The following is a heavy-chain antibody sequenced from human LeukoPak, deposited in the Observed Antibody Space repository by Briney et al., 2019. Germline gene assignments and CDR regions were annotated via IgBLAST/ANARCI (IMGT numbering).Heavy chain of an antibody. V-gene: IGHV3-66*01. J-gene: IGHJ4*02. Sequence: GGSLRLSCAASGLTVSSNYMSWVRQAPGKGLEWVSVLYSGGSTYYADSVKGRFTISRDNSKNTLYLQINSLRAEDTAVYYCARVDYGDYGFDYWGQGTLVTVSS. D-gene: IGHD4-17*01. CDR3: ARVDYGDYGFDY. CDR2: LYSGGST. CDR1: GLTVSSNY.